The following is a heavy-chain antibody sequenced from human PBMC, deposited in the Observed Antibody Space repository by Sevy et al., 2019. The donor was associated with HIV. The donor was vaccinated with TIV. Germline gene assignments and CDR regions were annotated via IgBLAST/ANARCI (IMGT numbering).Heavy chain of an antibody. J-gene: IGHJ4*02. Sequence: GGSLRLSCAASGFSFSSYSVSWVRQAPGKGLEWVASIGSSNSYIYYADSVKGRFTISRDNAKNSLFLHMNTLRAEDTAVYYCARSYSSSWYILYYFEYWGQGTRSPSPQ. V-gene: IGHV3-21*01. D-gene: IGHD6-13*01. CDR1: GFSFSSYS. CDR3: ARSYSSSWYILYYFEY. CDR2: IGSSNSYI.